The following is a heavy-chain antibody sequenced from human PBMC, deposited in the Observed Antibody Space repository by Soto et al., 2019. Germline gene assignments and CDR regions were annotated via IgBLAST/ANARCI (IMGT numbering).Heavy chain of an antibody. CDR3: ARVGYSYGSSRFEP. V-gene: IGHV4-31*03. CDR1: GGSISSGGYY. CDR2: IYYSGST. D-gene: IGHD5-18*01. Sequence: PSETLSLTCTVSGGSISSGGYYWSWIRQHPGKGLEWIGYIYYSGSTYYNPSLKSRVTISVDTSKNQFSLKLSSVTAADTAVYYCARVGYSYGSSRFEPWGQGTLVTVSS. J-gene: IGHJ5*02.